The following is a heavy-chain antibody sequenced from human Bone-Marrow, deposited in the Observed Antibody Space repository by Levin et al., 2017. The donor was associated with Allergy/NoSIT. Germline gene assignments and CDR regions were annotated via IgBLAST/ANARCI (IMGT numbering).Heavy chain of an antibody. CDR2: ISGSSDYI. V-gene: IGHV3-21*01. D-gene: IGHD3-10*01. CDR1: GFTFSNHT. Sequence: PGGSLRLSCVGSGFTFSNHTMNWVRQAPGRGLEWVSSISGSSDYIYYADSLKGRFTISRDNAKNSLYLQMNSLRADDTAIYYCARDAVWFGELFAFDYWGQGTLVTVPS. J-gene: IGHJ4*02. CDR3: ARDAVWFGELFAFDY.